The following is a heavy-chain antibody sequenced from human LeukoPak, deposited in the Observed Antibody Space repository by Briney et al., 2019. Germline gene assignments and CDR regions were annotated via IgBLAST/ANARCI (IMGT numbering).Heavy chain of an antibody. Sequence: GGSLRLSCAASGFTVSSNYMSWVRQAPGKGLEWASVIHTSGGTHYADPVKGRFTISRDNSKNTLFLQMNSLRAEDTAVYYCARDTGSKTPGAMMGATGDAFDIWGQGTMVTVSS. V-gene: IGHV3-53*01. CDR1: GFTVSSNY. J-gene: IGHJ3*02. D-gene: IGHD1-26*01. CDR2: IHTSGGT. CDR3: ARDTGSKTPGAMMGATGDAFDI.